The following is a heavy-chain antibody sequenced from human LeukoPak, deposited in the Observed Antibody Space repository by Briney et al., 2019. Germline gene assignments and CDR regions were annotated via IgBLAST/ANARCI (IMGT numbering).Heavy chain of an antibody. Sequence: QPGGSLRLSCAASGFTFSSYGMHWVRQAPGKGLEWVAVTSYDGRNKYYADSVKGRFTIFRDNSKNTLYLQMNSLRVEDTAVYYCAKVKGDLNPYGMDVWGQGTTVTVFS. V-gene: IGHV3-30*18. CDR2: TSYDGRNK. J-gene: IGHJ6*02. D-gene: IGHD2-21*02. CDR3: AKVKGDLNPYGMDV. CDR1: GFTFSSYG.